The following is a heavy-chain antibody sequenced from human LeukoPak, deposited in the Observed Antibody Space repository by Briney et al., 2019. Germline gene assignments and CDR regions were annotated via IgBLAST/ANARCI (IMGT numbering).Heavy chain of an antibody. CDR1: GGTFSSYA. CDR2: ISAYNGDT. Sequence: GASVKVSCKASGGTFSSYAISWVRQAPGQGLEWMGWISAYNGDTNYAQKLQGRLTTTTDTSTSTAYMELRSLRSDDTAVYFCARDSGLKDCSGVSCYRAFDIWGQGTMITVSS. V-gene: IGHV1-18*01. CDR3: ARDSGLKDCSGVSCYRAFDI. J-gene: IGHJ3*02. D-gene: IGHD2-15*01.